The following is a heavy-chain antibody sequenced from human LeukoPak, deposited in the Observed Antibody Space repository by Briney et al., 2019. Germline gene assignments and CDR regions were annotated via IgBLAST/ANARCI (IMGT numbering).Heavy chain of an antibody. V-gene: IGHV3-33*01. CDR3: ARDQGVDTIPRVYFDH. J-gene: IGHJ4*02. Sequence: GRSLRLSCAASGFTFSSYGMHWVRQAPGKGLEWVAVIWYDGSNKYYADSVKGRFTISRDNSKNTLYLQLDSLRAEDTAVYYCARDQGVDTIPRVYFDHWGQGTLVTVSS. CDR1: GFTFSSYG. CDR2: IWYDGSNK. D-gene: IGHD5-18*01.